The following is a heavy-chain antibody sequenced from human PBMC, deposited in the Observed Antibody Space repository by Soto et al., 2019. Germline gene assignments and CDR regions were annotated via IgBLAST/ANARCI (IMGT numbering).Heavy chain of an antibody. J-gene: IGHJ5*02. CDR3: ARGLRGVIRGRSDP. CDR1: GGSFSGYY. CDR2: INHSGST. V-gene: IGHV4-34*01. Sequence: TLSLTCAVYGGSFSGYYWGWIRQPPGKGLEWIGEINHSGSTNYNPSLKSRVTISVDTSKNQFSLKLSSVTAADTAAYYCARGLRGVIRGRSDPWGQGTMVTVSS. D-gene: IGHD3-10*01.